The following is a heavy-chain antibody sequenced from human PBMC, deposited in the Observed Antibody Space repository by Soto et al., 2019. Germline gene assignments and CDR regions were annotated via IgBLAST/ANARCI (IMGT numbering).Heavy chain of an antibody. J-gene: IGHJ4*02. CDR2: INHSGST. CDR1: GGSFSGYY. V-gene: IGHV4-34*01. D-gene: IGHD5-18*01. CDR3: ARGHRFFTHTAMARFDY. Sequence: LSLTCAVYGGSFSGYYWSWIRQPPGKGLEWIGEINHSGSTNYNPSLKSRVTISVDTSKNQFSLKLSSVTAADTAVYYCARGHRFFTHTAMARFDYWGQGTLVTVSS.